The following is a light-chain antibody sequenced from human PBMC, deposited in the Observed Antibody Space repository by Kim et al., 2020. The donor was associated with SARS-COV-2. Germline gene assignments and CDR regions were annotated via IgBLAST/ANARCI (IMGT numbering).Light chain of an antibody. Sequence: ASVGDRVTITCRASQGINRDLAWYQQKPGKAPNLLISGASVLQGGVPSRFSGSGSGTDYTLTVSSLQAEDFATYYCQQLNTYPLTFGGGTKVEIK. CDR1: QGINRD. J-gene: IGKJ4*01. V-gene: IGKV1-9*01. CDR3: QQLNTYPLT. CDR2: GAS.